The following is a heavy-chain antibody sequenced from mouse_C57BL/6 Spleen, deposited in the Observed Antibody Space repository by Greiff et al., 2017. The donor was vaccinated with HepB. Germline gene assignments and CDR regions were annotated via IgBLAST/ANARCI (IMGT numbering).Heavy chain of an antibody. J-gene: IGHJ2*01. D-gene: IGHD2-3*01. Sequence: QVQLQQSGAELARPGASVKLSCKASGYTFTSYGISWVKQRTGQGLEWIGEIYPRSGNTYYNEKFKGKATLPADKSSSTAYMELRSLPSEDSAVYFCARSHDGYYPYFDYWGQGTTLTVSS. V-gene: IGHV1-81*01. CDR2: IYPRSGNT. CDR3: ARSHDGYYPYFDY. CDR1: GYTFTSYG.